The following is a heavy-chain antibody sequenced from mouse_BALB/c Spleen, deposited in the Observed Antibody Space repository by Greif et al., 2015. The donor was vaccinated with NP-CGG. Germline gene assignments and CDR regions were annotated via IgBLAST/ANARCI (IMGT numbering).Heavy chain of an antibody. J-gene: IGHJ4*01. CDR3: ARLGGGYSGGAMAY. CDR2: IYPGGGFT. CDR1: GYTFSNNW. V-gene: IGHV1-63*02. D-gene: IGHD2-3*01. Sequence: VQLQQSGAELVRPGTSVKISCKASGYTFSNNWLGWVKQRPGHGPEWIGDIYPGGGFTNYYEKFKGKATLTSDTSSNTAYMQLSSLTSEDSAVYFCARLGGGYSGGAMAYWGQGTSVTVSS.